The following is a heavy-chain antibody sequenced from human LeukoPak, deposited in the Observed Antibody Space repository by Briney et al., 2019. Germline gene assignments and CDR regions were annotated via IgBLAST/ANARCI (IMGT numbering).Heavy chain of an antibody. CDR2: ISSSSTYT. CDR3: ARSMVAATLDY. Sequence: PGGSLRLSCAASGFTFSDYYMNWIRQAPGKGLEWLSYISSSSTYTNYADSVKGRFTISRDNSKNTLYLQMNSLRAEDTAVYYCARSMVAATLDYWGQGTLVTVSS. D-gene: IGHD2-15*01. CDR1: GFTFSDYY. J-gene: IGHJ4*02. V-gene: IGHV3-11*06.